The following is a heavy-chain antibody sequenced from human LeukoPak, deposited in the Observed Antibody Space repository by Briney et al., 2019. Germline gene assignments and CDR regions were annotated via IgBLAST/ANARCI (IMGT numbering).Heavy chain of an antibody. Sequence: SETLSLTCTVSGGSIGSGGYYWSWIRQHPGKGLEWIGYIYYSGSTYYNPSLKSRVTISVDTSKNQFSLKLSSVTAADTAVYYCARAPGYCSGGSCYTPPAEYFQHWGQGTLVTVSS. CDR1: GGSIGSGGYY. D-gene: IGHD2-15*01. CDR2: IYYSGST. J-gene: IGHJ1*01. CDR3: ARAPGYCSGGSCYTPPAEYFQH. V-gene: IGHV4-31*03.